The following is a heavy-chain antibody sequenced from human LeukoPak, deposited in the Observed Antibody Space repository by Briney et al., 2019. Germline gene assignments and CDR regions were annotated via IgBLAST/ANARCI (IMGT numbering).Heavy chain of an antibody. Sequence: GGSLRLSCAASGFTFSSYSMDWVRQAPGKGLEWVSSISSSSTYIYYTDSVKGRCTISRDNAKSSLYLQMNSLGDEDTAVYYCARVRRQRLERIYFDLWGQGVLVTVSS. V-gene: IGHV3-21*04. CDR3: ARVRRQRLERIYFDL. D-gene: IGHD6-25*01. CDR1: GFTFSSYS. CDR2: ISSSSTYI. J-gene: IGHJ4*02.